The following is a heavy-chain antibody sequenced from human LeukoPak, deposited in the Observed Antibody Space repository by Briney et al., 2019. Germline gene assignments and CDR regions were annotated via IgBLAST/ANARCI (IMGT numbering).Heavy chain of an antibody. V-gene: IGHV3-23*01. CDR2: ISGSGDST. D-gene: IGHD1-26*01. CDR3: AKDGFFSGSYIGY. CDR1: GFIFSSYG. Sequence: GGSLRLFCAASGFIFSSYGMSRARQAPGKGLEWVSAISGSGDSTYYADSVKGRFTISRDNSKNTLYLQMNSLRAEDTAVYYCAKDGFFSGSYIGYWGQGTLVTVSS. J-gene: IGHJ4*02.